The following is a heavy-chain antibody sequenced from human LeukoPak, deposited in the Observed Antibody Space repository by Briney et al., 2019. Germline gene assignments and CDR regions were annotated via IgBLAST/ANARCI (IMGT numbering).Heavy chain of an antibody. D-gene: IGHD5-24*01. J-gene: IGHJ5*02. CDR2: IKQDGSQK. Sequence: GGSLRLSCAASGFTFSNYWMIWVRQAPGRGLEWVGNIKQDGSQKRYADSVRDRFTISRDNAQTSLYLQMNSLRAEDTAVYYCARASDPWLQLTWGQGTLVTVSS. CDR1: GFTFSNYW. CDR3: ARASDPWLQLT. V-gene: IGHV3-7*05.